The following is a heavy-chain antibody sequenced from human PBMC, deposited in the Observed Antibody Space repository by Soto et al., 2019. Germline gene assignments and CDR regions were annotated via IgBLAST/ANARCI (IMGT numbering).Heavy chain of an antibody. J-gene: IGHJ6*02. CDR2: IYSGGST. CDR3: ASELAFYDFSRAYPRDMEA. D-gene: IGHD3-3*01. V-gene: IGHV3-53*01. CDR1: GFTVSSNY. Sequence: WGCRRLSCAACGFTVSSNYMTWVRQAPGKGLEWVSVIYSGGSTYYADSVEGRFTISRDNSKNTLYLQMNSLGAEDTAVDYCASELAFYDFSRAYPRDMEAWGQENRVAFSS.